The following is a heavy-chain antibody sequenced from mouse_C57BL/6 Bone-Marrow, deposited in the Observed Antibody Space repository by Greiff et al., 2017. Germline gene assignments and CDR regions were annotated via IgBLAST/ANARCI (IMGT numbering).Heavy chain of an antibody. J-gene: IGHJ2*01. Sequence: QVQLLQSGADLARPGASVKLSCTASGYTFTSYGISWVKQRTGQGLEWIGEIYSRSGNTYYNESFKGPATLTADKASSTAYMELRSQKSEDSAVYCWAKLGPFDYWGQGTTLTVSS. V-gene: IGHV1-81*01. CDR1: GYTFTSYG. CDR2: IYSRSGNT. CDR3: AKLGPFDY. D-gene: IGHD4-1*01.